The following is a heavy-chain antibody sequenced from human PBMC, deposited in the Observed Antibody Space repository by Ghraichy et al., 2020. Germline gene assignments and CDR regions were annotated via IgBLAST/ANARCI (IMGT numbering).Heavy chain of an antibody. CDR2: IYYSGST. CDR3: ASQAAAGSGSYYKGAFDI. J-gene: IGHJ3*02. D-gene: IGHD3-10*01. V-gene: IGHV4-31*03. Sequence: SLNISCTVSGGSISSGGYYWSWIRQHPGKGLEWIGYIYYSGSTYYNPSLKSRVTISVDTSKNQFSLKLSSVTAADTAVYYCASQAAAGSGSYYKGAFDIWGQGTMVTVSS. CDR1: GGSISSGGYY.